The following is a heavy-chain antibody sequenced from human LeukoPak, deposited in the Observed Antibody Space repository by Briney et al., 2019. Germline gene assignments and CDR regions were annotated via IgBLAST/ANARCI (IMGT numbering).Heavy chain of an antibody. CDR1: GYTFTSYY. D-gene: IGHD1-26*01. CDR2: IIPIFGTA. V-gene: IGHV1-69*13. Sequence: SVKVSCKASGYTFTSYYMHWVRQAPGQGLEWMGGIIPIFGTANYAQKFQGRVTITADESTSTAYMELSSLRSEDTAVYYCARASGSHSDYWGQGTLVTVSS. J-gene: IGHJ4*02. CDR3: ARASGSHSDY.